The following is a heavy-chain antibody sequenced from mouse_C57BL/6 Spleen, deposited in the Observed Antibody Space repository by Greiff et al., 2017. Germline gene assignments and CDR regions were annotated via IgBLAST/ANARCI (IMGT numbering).Heavy chain of an antibody. CDR2: IDPSDSYT. Sequence: QVQLQQPGAELVMPGASVKLSCKASGYTFTSYWMHWVKQRPGQGLEWIGEIDPSDSYTNYNQKFKGKTDLTVAKSSSTAYMQLSSLTSEDSAVYYCAAIDYYGSGYFEDWGHGATLTVSS. J-gene: IGHJ2*01. CDR1: GYTFTSYW. CDR3: AAIDYYGSGYFED. V-gene: IGHV1-69*01. D-gene: IGHD1-1*01.